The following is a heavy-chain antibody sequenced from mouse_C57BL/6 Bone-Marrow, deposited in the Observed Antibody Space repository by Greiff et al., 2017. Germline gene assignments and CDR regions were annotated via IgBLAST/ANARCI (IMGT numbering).Heavy chain of an antibody. CDR1: GYSITSGYY. CDR2: ISYDGSN. CDR3: ARGHPTTVVATDFDV. Sequence: ESGPGLVKPSQSLSLTCSVTGYSITSGYYWNWIRQFPGNKLEWMGYISYDGSNNYNPSLKNRISITRDTSKNQFFLKLNSVTTEDTATYYCARGHPTTVVATDFDVWGTGTTVTVAS. D-gene: IGHD1-1*01. V-gene: IGHV3-6*01. J-gene: IGHJ1*03.